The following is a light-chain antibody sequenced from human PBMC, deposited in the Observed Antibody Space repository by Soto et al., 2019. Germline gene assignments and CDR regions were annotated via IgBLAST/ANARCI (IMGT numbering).Light chain of an antibody. Sequence: EIVLTQSPGTLSLSPGQRATLFCRASQSVTSSYLAWYQLKPGQAPRLLIYGASSRAIGIPDRFSGSGSGTDFTLTISSLQPEDFATYYCQQSYSTPPEITFGQGTRLEIK. CDR2: GAS. CDR3: QQSYSTPPEIT. V-gene: IGKV3-20*01. CDR1: QSVTSSY. J-gene: IGKJ5*01.